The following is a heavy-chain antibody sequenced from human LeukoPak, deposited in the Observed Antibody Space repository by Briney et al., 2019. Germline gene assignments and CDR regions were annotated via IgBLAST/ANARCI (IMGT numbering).Heavy chain of an antibody. Sequence: SETLSLTCAVYGGSFSGYYWSWIRQPPGKGLECIGEINHSGSTNYNPSLKSRVTISVDTSKNQFSLKLSSVTAADTAVYYCARDPYSSSWHYFDYWGQGTLVTVSS. CDR1: GGSFSGYY. CDR2: INHSGST. V-gene: IGHV4-34*01. CDR3: ARDPYSSSWHYFDY. D-gene: IGHD6-13*01. J-gene: IGHJ4*02.